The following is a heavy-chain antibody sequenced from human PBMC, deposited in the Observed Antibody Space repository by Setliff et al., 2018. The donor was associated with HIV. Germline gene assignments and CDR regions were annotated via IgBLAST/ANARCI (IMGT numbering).Heavy chain of an antibody. CDR3: ARAIVKTGYHTKSRVFDY. Sequence: PSETLSLTCAVYGGSLNDYSWNWIRQSPGKGLEWIGEVNLPKTLNYNPSLESRITISVDTSKKQFSLDLRSVTAADTAVYFCARAIVKTGYHTKSRVFDYWGQGTLVTVSS. J-gene: IGHJ4*02. D-gene: IGHD3-9*01. CDR2: VNLPKTL. CDR1: GGSLNDYS. V-gene: IGHV4-34*01.